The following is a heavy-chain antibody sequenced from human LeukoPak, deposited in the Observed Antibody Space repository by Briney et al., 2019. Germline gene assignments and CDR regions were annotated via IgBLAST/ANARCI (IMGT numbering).Heavy chain of an antibody. Sequence: PGRSLRLSCAASGFTFSSYGMHWVRQAPGKGLEWVAVIWYDGSNKYYADSVKGRFTISRDNSKNTLYLQMNSLRAEDTAVYYCARDLQVAAAGNFDYWGQGTLVTVSS. CDR3: ARDLQVAAAGNFDY. CDR1: GFTFSSYG. J-gene: IGHJ4*02. CDR2: IWYDGSNK. D-gene: IGHD6-13*01. V-gene: IGHV3-33*01.